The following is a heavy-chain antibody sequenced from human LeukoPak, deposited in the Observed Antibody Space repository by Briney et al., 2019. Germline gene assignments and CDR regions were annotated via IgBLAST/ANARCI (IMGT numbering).Heavy chain of an antibody. CDR3: ARDPYSGAYYEGYYYYYMDV. CDR1: GFTFSNYN. Sequence: PGGSLRLSCAAPGFTFSNYNMNWVRQPPGKGLEWISSITSSSSYKFYADSVKGRFTISRDNAKNSLYLQMNSLRAEDTAVYYCARDPYSGAYYEGYYYYYMDVWGKGTTVTVSS. V-gene: IGHV3-21*01. D-gene: IGHD1-26*01. CDR2: ITSSSSYK. J-gene: IGHJ6*03.